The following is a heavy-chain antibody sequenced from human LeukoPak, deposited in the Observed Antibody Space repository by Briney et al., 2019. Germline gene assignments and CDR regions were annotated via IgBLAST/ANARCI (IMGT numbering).Heavy chain of an antibody. D-gene: IGHD2-15*01. J-gene: IGHJ5*02. CDR2: IYYSGST. CDR3: ARQRDICSGGTCYPDWFDP. V-gene: IGHV4-39*01. CDR1: GGSISSSSYY. Sequence: PSETLSLTCTVSGGSISSSSYYWGWIRQPPGKGLEWIVRIYYSGSTYYNPSLKSRVTISVDTSKIQFSLKLSSVTAADTAVYHCARQRDICSGGTCYPDWFDPWGQGTLVTVSS.